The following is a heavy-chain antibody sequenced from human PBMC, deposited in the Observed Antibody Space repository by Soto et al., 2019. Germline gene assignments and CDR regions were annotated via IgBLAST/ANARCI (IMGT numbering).Heavy chain of an antibody. D-gene: IGHD3-10*01. CDR1: GGSISSGGYS. CDR3: AREPAGSGSYYKSGGMDV. V-gene: IGHV4-30-2*01. J-gene: IGHJ6*02. CDR2: IYHSGST. Sequence: PSETLSLTCAVSGGSISSGGYSWSWIRQPPGKGLEWIGYIYHSGSTYYNPSLKSRVTISVDTSKNQFSLKLSSVTAADTAVYYCAREPAGSGSYYKSGGMDVWGPGTTVTVSS.